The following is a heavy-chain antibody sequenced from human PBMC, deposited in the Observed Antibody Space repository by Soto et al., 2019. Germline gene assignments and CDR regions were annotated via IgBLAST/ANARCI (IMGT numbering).Heavy chain of an antibody. J-gene: IGHJ5*02. CDR2: MNPNSGNT. Sequence: ASVKVSGKASGYSFSDYDINWVLQATGQGPEWMGWMNPNSGNTGYAQKFQGRVTMTRNTSINTAYMELSSLGSEDTAVYYCARDNRYNWNDEGWFDPWGQGTLDTVSS. V-gene: IGHV1-8*01. CDR3: ARDNRYNWNDEGWFDP. CDR1: GYSFSDYD. D-gene: IGHD1-20*01.